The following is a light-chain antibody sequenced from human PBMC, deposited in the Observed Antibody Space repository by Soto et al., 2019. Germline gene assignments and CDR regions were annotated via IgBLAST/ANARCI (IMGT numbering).Light chain of an antibody. J-gene: IGKJ5*01. CDR3: QQYGYSPIT. CDR2: GAS. Sequence: DIVLTQSPATLSLSPGERATLSCRASQSVGSNYLAWYQQKPGQAPRLLIYGASSRATGIADRFSGSGSGTDFTLTISRLEPEDFALYYCQQYGYSPITFGQGTRLEIK. V-gene: IGKV3-20*01. CDR1: QSVGSNY.